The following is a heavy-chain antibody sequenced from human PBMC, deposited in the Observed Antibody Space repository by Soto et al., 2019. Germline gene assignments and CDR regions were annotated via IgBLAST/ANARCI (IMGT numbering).Heavy chain of an antibody. CDR1: GYTFTGYY. CDR2: INPNSGGT. CDR3: ARGGFRVGSSYYYYMDV. J-gene: IGHJ6*03. Sequence: ASVKVSCKASGYTFTGYYMHWVRQAPGQGLEWMGWINPNSGGTNYAQKFQGWVTMTRDTSISTAYMELSRLRSDDTAVYYCARGGFRVGSSYYYYMDVWGKGTKVTVSS. V-gene: IGHV1-2*04. D-gene: IGHD6-13*01.